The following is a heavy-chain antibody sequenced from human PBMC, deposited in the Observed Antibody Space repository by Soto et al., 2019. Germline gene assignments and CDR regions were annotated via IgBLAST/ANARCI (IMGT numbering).Heavy chain of an antibody. CDR1: GFTFSYG. V-gene: IGHV3-30*18. Sequence: VQLLESGGGLIQPGGSLRLSCAASGFTFSYGIHWLRQAPGKGLEWVAYISYVSSNKFYGDSVKGRFTISRDNSKNPQFLQMNSLRAEDTAVYYCAKLVIGYCSGNTCDDYWGQGTLGAVSS. J-gene: IGHJ4*02. CDR3: AKLVIGYCSGNTCDDY. CDR2: ISYVSSNK. D-gene: IGHD2-15*01.